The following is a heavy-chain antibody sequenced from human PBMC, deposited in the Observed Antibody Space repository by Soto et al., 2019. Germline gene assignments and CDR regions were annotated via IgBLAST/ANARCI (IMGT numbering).Heavy chain of an antibody. D-gene: IGHD2-21*01. CDR3: VREDWHRFDS. V-gene: IGHV3-7*01. CDR2: ISGGASDK. CDR1: GFMFSPYW. Sequence: EVQLVESGGGLVQPGWSLRLSCEASGFMFSPYWMSWVRQDPGKGLEWVATISGGASDKFYVDSVKGRFTISRDDAKNSVYLQLNSLRDEDTAVYYCVREDWHRFDSWGQGTLVTVSS. J-gene: IGHJ4*02.